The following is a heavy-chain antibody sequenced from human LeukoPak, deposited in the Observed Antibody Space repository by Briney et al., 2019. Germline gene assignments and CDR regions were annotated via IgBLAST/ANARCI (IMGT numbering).Heavy chain of an antibody. CDR2: IDPSDSYT. CDR1: GYSSTSYW. D-gene: IGHD6-13*01. V-gene: IGHV5-10-1*01. J-gene: IGHJ5*02. Sequence: GESLRISCKGSGYSSTSYWISWVRQMPGKGLEWMGRIDPSDSYTNYSPSFQGHVTISADKSISTAYLQWTSLKASDTAMYYCASLIAAAGNWFEPWGQGTLVTVSS. CDR3: ASLIAAAGNWFEP.